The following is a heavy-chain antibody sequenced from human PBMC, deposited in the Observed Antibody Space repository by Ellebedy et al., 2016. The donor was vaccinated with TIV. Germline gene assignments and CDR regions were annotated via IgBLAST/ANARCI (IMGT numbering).Heavy chain of an antibody. CDR2: IYYSGST. Sequence: MPSETLSLTCTVSGGSMSNYYFTWIRQAPGKGLEWIGYIYYSGSTNYNPSLKSRVTISVDTSRNQVSLKLGSVTAADTAVYYCATHTRYWRWYFDLWGRGTLFTVSS. CDR3: ATHTRYWRWYFDL. J-gene: IGHJ2*01. V-gene: IGHV4-59*12. D-gene: IGHD2-15*01. CDR1: GGSMSNYY.